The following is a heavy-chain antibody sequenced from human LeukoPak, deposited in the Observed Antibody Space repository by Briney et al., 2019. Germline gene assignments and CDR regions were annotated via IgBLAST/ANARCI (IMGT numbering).Heavy chain of an antibody. CDR3: TTDLGPAVDY. D-gene: IGHD2-2*01. CDR1: GFTFSDAW. CDR2: IKSKTHGGTT. V-gene: IGHV3-15*01. Sequence: GGSLRLSCAASGFTFSDAWMTWVRQAPGRGLEWVGRIKSKTHGGTTDYAAPVKGRFTISRDDSKNTLYLQMNSLKTEDTAVYYCTTDLGPAVDYWGQGTLVAVSS. J-gene: IGHJ4*02.